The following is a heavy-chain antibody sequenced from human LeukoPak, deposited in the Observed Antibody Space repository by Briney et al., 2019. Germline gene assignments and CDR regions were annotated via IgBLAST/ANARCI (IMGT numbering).Heavy chain of an antibody. CDR3: ARDLNV. J-gene: IGHJ6*02. CDR2: INSDGSST. V-gene: IGHV3-74*01. Sequence: PGGSQRLSCAASGFTFSSYWMHWVRQAPGKGLVWVSGINSDGSSTTYADSVKGRFTISRDNAKNTLYLQMNSLRAEDTAVYYCARDLNVWGQGTTVTVSS. CDR1: GFTFSSYW.